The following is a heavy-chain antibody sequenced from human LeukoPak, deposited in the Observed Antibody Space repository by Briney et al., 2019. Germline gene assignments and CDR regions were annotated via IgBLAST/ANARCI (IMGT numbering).Heavy chain of an antibody. V-gene: IGHV3-21*01. Sequence: PGGSLTLSCAASGLTFSRYNMNWVRQAPGKGLEWVSSIGTSSNNIYYTDSVKGRFTISRDNAKNSLYLQVDSLRVEDTAVYFCASGTVGNYALDYWGQGTLFTVSS. CDR2: IGTSSNNI. D-gene: IGHD1-7*01. CDR1: GLTFSRYN. CDR3: ASGTVGNYALDY. J-gene: IGHJ4*02.